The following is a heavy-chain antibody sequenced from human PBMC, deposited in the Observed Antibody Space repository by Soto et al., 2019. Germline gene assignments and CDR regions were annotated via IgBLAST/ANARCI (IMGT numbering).Heavy chain of an antibody. Sequence: PGGSLRLSCVAAGFNFGNFGMHWVRQAPGKGLEWLTVISNDENIKQDSVRGRFAIARDNSKNTLYLHLTSLRAEDTAIYYCARGLRGVLDYWGQGTLVTGSS. CDR2: ISNDENIK. CDR1: GFNFGNFG. CDR3: ARGLRGVLDY. J-gene: IGHJ4*02. D-gene: IGHD5-12*01. V-gene: IGHV3-33*01.